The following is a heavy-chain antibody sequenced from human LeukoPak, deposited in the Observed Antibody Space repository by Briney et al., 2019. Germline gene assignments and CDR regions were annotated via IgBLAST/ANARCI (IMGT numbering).Heavy chain of an antibody. D-gene: IGHD1-26*01. Sequence: SETLSLTCSVSGGSINSDYWSWIRQPPGKGLEWIAYLSYSGTTNFNPSLKSRVTISLDASKHQFSLHLTPVTAADTAVYYCARLWDVPLGTHDYWGQGTLVTVSS. CDR3: ARLWDVPLGTHDY. CDR1: GGSINSDY. J-gene: IGHJ4*02. V-gene: IGHV4-59*08. CDR2: LSYSGTT.